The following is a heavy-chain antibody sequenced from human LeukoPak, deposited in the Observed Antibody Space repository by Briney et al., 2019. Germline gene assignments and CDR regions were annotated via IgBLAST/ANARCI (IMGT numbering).Heavy chain of an antibody. J-gene: IGHJ5*02. CDR2: INPNGGGT. CDR1: GYTFTGYY. Sequence: GASVKVSCKASGYTFTGYYMHWVRQAPGQGLEWMGRINPNGGGTNYAQKFQGRITMTRDTSISTAYMELSRLRSDDTAVYYCARVRVPAATNWFDPWGQGTLVTVSS. CDR3: ARVRVPAATNWFDP. D-gene: IGHD2-2*01. V-gene: IGHV1-2*06.